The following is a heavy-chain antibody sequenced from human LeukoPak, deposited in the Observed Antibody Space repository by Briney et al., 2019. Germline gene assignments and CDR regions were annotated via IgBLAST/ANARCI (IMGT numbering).Heavy chain of an antibody. CDR2: IIPIFGAA. V-gene: IGHV1-69*05. D-gene: IGHD2-2*02. J-gene: IGHJ6*03. Sequence: SVKVSCKASGGTFSSYAISWVRQAPGQGLEWMGGIIPIFGAANYAQKFQGRVTITTDESTSTAYMELSSLRSEDTAVYYCARAQYCSSTSCYTDQYYYYYMDVWGKGTTVTVSS. CDR1: GGTFSSYA. CDR3: ARAQYCSSTSCYTDQYYYYYMDV.